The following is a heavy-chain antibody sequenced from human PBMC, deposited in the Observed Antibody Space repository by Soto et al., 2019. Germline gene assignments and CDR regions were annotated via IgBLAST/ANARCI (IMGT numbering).Heavy chain of an antibody. CDR2: MNPNRCYT. J-gene: IGHJ6*04. V-gene: IGHV1-8*01. Sequence: QVQLVQSGAEVKKPVASVKVSCKASGYTFTSYDINWVRQATGQGLEWMGWMNPNRCYTGYAQKVKGRVTMTRNTTISTSYRELSILRYKQTTVYYWARIGEGSYGMDVWVKGTTVTFS. CDR1: GYTFTSYD. CDR3: ARIGEGSYGMDV. D-gene: IGHD3-10*01.